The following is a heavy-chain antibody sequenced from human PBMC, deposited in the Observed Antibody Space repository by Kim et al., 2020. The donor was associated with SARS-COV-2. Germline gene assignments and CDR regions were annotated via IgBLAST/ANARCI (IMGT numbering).Heavy chain of an antibody. CDR2: INIANGNT. D-gene: IGHD3-10*01. CDR3: ARDFGRGVPNYYNGTDV. Sequence: ASVKVSCKASGYTFTPFAMHWMRQAPGQTFEWMGWINIANGNTRYSQKFQGRLTITRDISATTTYMELSSLRSEDTAIYYCARDFGRGVPNYYNGTDVWGQGTTVTVSS. CDR1: GYTFTPFA. J-gene: IGHJ6*02. V-gene: IGHV1-3*04.